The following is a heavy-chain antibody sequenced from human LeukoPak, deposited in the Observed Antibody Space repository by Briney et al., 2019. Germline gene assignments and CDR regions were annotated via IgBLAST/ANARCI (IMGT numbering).Heavy chain of an antibody. V-gene: IGHV5-51*01. D-gene: IGHD2/OR15-2a*01. Sequence: GESLKISCKGSGYSFTSYWIGWVRQMPGKGLEWMGIIYPGDSDTRYSPSFQGQVTISADKSINTTYLQWSSLKASDTAIYYCARGSDYWNNRPDYWAQGALVSVSS. CDR2: IYPGDSDT. CDR3: ARGSDYWNNRPDY. J-gene: IGHJ4*02. CDR1: GYSFTSYW.